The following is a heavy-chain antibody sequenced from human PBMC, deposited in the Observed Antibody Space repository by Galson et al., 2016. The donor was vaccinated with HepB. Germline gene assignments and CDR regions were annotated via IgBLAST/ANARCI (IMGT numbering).Heavy chain of an antibody. V-gene: IGHV1-69*13. D-gene: IGHD2-21*01. Sequence: SVKVSCKASGYTFISYGISWVRQAPGQGLEWMGGIIPTFGTTNYAQKFQGRVTITADESTRTAYMDLSSLRSEDTAVYYCARGGIAPGAFDIWGQGTMVTVSS. J-gene: IGHJ3*02. CDR2: IIPTFGTT. CDR1: GYTFISYG. CDR3: ARGGIAPGAFDI.